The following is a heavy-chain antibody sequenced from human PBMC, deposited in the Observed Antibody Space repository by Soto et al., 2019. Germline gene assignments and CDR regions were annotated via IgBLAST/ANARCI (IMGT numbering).Heavy chain of an antibody. D-gene: IGHD6-6*01. CDR3: ARYRVAARPGGWFDP. J-gene: IGHJ5*02. Sequence: SETLSLTCTVSGGSISSYYWSWIRQPLGKGLEWIGYIYYSGSTNYNPSLKSRVTISVDTSKNQFSLKLSSVTAADTAVYYCARYRVAARPGGWFDPWGQGTLVTVSS. CDR1: GGSISSYY. V-gene: IGHV4-59*01. CDR2: IYYSGST.